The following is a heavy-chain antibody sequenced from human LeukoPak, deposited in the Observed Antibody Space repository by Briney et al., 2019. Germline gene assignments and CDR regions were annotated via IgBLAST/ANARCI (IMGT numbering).Heavy chain of an antibody. V-gene: IGHV3-53*01. J-gene: IGHJ4*02. Sequence: GGSLRLSCAASGFTVSSNYMSWVRQAPGKGLEWVSVIYSGGSTYYADSVKGRFTISRDNSKNTLYLQMNSLRAEDTAVYYCARQDYYDSSGYEYYFDYWGQGTLVTVSS. CDR2: IYSGGST. CDR3: ARQDYYDSSGYEYYFDY. D-gene: IGHD3-22*01. CDR1: GFTVSSNY.